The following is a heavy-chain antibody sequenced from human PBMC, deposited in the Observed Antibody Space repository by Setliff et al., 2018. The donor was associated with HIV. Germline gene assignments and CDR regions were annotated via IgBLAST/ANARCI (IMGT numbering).Heavy chain of an antibody. Sequence: PGGSLRLSCAVSGFMFSRYDMHWVRQVAGQGLEWVSSIGTIGDTFYPDSVKGRFTVSRDNAKNSLYLQMNSLRAEDTAVYYCARLLRDIVVVVAATGYYFDYWGQGTLVTVSS. CDR1: GFMFSRYD. D-gene: IGHD2-15*01. CDR3: ARLLRDIVVVVAATGYYFDY. CDR2: IGTIGDT. J-gene: IGHJ4*02. V-gene: IGHV3-13*01.